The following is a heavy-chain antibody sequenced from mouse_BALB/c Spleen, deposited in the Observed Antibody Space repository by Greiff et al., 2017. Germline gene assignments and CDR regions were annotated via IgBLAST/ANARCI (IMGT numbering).Heavy chain of an antibody. Sequence: EVQVVESGGGLVKPGGSLKLSCAASGFTFSDYYMYWVRQTPEKRLEWVATISDGGSYTYYPDSVKGRFTISRDNAKNNLYLQMSSLKSEDTAMYYCARDRGLYDGYPLYAMDYWGQGTSVTVSS. J-gene: IGHJ4*01. V-gene: IGHV5-4*02. CDR3: ARDRGLYDGYPLYAMDY. D-gene: IGHD2-3*01. CDR1: GFTFSDYY. CDR2: ISDGGSYT.